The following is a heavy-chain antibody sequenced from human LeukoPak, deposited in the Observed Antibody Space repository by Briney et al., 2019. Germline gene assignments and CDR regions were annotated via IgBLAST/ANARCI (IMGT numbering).Heavy chain of an antibody. V-gene: IGHV3-48*01. D-gene: IGHD4-23*01. CDR1: GFTFSSYS. Sequence: PGGSLRLSCAASGFTFSSYSMNWVRQAPGKGLEWVSYISSSSSTIYYADSVKGRFTISRDNAKNSLYLQMNSLRAEDTALYYCAKDKGYGGNPDAFDIWGQGTMVTVSS. J-gene: IGHJ3*02. CDR3: AKDKGYGGNPDAFDI. CDR2: ISSSSSTI.